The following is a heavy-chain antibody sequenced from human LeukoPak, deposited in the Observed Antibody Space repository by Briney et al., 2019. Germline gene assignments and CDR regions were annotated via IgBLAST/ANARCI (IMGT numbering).Heavy chain of an antibody. Sequence: RGSLRLSCAASGFTFSSYGMHWVRQAPGKGLEWVAFIRYDGSNKYYADSVKGRFTISRDNSKNTLYLQMNSLRAEDTAVYYCAQDRPRPAASGDCWGQGTLFTVSS. CDR1: GFTFSSYG. CDR3: AQDRPRPAASGDC. J-gene: IGHJ4*02. D-gene: IGHD6-13*01. V-gene: IGHV3-30*02. CDR2: IRYDGSNK.